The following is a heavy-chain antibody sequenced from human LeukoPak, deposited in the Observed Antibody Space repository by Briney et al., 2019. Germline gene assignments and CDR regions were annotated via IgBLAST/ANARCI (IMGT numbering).Heavy chain of an antibody. Sequence: ASVKVSCKASGYTFTGYYMHWVRQAPGQGLEWMGWINPNSGGTNYAQKFQGRVTMTRDTSISTAYMELSKLRSDDTAVYYCARERRAVAGHFDYWGQGTLVGVSS. CDR1: GYTFTGYY. CDR3: ARERRAVAGHFDY. D-gene: IGHD6-19*01. J-gene: IGHJ4*02. CDR2: INPNSGGT. V-gene: IGHV1-2*02.